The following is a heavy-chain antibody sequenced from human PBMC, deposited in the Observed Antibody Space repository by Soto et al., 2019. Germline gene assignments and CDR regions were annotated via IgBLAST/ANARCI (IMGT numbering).Heavy chain of an antibody. D-gene: IGHD6-6*01. CDR1: GFTFSSYA. J-gene: IGHJ4*02. CDR2: ISGSGGDT. Sequence: EVQLLESGGGLVQPGGSLRLSCAASGFTFSSYALNWVRQAQGKGLEWVSTISGSGGDTYYADSVKGRFTISRDNSKYTLSLQMDSLRAEDTAVYYCAKGGRSSSGLDFDYWGQGTLVTVSS. V-gene: IGHV3-23*01. CDR3: AKGGRSSSGLDFDY.